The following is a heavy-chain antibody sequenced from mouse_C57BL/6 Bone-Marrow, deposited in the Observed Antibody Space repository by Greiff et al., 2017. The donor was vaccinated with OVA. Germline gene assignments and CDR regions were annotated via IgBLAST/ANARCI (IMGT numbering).Heavy chain of an antibody. D-gene: IGHD2-3*01. CDR3: ARSRGYLFAY. Sequence: QVQLKQSGAELARPGASVKLSCKASGYTFTSYGISWVKQRTGQGLEWIGEIYPRSGNTYYNEKFKGKATLTADKSSSTAYMELRSLTSEDSAVYFCARSRGYLFAYWGQGTLVTVSA. V-gene: IGHV1-81*01. CDR2: IYPRSGNT. CDR1: GYTFTSYG. J-gene: IGHJ3*01.